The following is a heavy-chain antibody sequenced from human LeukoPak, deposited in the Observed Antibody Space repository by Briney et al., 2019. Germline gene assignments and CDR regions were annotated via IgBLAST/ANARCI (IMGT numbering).Heavy chain of an antibody. CDR1: GFTFSNYA. J-gene: IGHJ4*02. D-gene: IGHD6-6*01. Sequence: GGSLRLSCSASGFTFSNYAMHWVRQAPGKGLEWVALISYGGRAKFYADSVKGRFTISRDNSKSTLDLQMNSLRTEDTAVYYCARVRDQRVYYFDYWGQGSLVTVSS. V-gene: IGHV3-30*04. CDR2: ISYGGRAK. CDR3: ARVRDQRVYYFDY.